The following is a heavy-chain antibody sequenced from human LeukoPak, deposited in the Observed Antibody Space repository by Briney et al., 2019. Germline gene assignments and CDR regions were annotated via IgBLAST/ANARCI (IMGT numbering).Heavy chain of an antibody. CDR1: GGSFSGYY. CDR3: ARGATVVGATPFDY. J-gene: IGHJ4*02. D-gene: IGHD1-26*01. V-gene: IGHV4-34*01. CDR2: INHSGST. Sequence: SETLSLTCAVYGGSFSGYYWSWICQPPGKGLEWIGEINHSGSTNYNPSLKSRVTISVDTSKNQFSLKLSSVTAADTAVYYCARGATVVGATPFDYWGQGTLVTVSS.